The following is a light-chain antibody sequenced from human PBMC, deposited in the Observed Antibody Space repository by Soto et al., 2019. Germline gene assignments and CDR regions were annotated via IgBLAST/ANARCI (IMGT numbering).Light chain of an antibody. CDR1: SSDVGGYNY. Sequence: QSVLTQPASVSGSPGQSITISCTGTSSDVGGYNYVSWYQQHTGKAPKLMIYEFSNRPSGVSNRFSGSKSGNTASLTISGLQAEDEGYYYCLSYTSSSSDYVFGTGTKLTVL. J-gene: IGLJ1*01. CDR3: LSYTSSSSDYV. V-gene: IGLV2-14*01. CDR2: EFS.